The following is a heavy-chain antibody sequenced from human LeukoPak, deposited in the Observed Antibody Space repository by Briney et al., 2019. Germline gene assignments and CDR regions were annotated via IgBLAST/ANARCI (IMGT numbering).Heavy chain of an antibody. J-gene: IGHJ4*02. CDR3: ARVGLYDYYYDSSGYEPLDY. Sequence: GASVKVSCKASGYTFTSYDINWVRQATGQGLEWMGWLNPNSGTTGYTQKFQGRLTMTRNTSISTAYMELSSLRPEDTAVYYCARVGLYDYYYDSSGYEPLDYWGQGTLVTVSS. D-gene: IGHD3-22*01. V-gene: IGHV1-8*01. CDR1: GYTFTSYD. CDR2: LNPNSGTT.